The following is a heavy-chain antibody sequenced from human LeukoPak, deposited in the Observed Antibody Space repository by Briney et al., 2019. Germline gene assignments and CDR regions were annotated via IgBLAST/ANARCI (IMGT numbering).Heavy chain of an antibody. V-gene: IGHV4-39*01. CDR2: IYYYGST. J-gene: IGHJ5*02. D-gene: IGHD3-22*01. CDR3: ARHTPPIVVNWFDP. CDR1: GGSIRSSGYY. Sequence: PSETLSLTCTVSGGSIRSSGYYWAWIRQPPGKGLEWIGSIYYYGSTYYNPSLKSRVTISVDTSKNQFSLRLSSVTAADTAMFYCARHTPPIVVNWFDPWGQGTLVTVSS.